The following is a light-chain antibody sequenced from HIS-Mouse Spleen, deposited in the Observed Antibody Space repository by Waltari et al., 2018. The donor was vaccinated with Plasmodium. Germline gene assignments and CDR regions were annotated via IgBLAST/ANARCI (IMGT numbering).Light chain of an antibody. Sequence: QSALTQPASVSGSPGQSITISWTGTSSDGRCYNSVPWYQQHPSKAPKLMIYDVSNRPSGVSNRFSGSKSGNTASLTISGLQAEDEADYYCSSYTSSSTLNYVFGTGTKVTVL. V-gene: IGLV2-14*03. CDR3: SSYTSSSTLNYV. CDR1: SSDGRCYNS. J-gene: IGLJ1*01. CDR2: DVS.